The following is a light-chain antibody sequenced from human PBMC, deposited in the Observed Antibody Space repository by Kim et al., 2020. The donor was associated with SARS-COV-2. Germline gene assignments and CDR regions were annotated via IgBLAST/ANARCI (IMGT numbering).Light chain of an antibody. Sequence: GTSVTTSCTGTRSDVGSYNLFSWYQQHPGKAPKLMIYEVSKRPSGVSNRFSGSKSGNTASLTISGLQAEDEADYYCCSYAGSSTYVFGTGTKVTVL. CDR2: EVS. CDR3: CSYAGSSTYV. CDR1: RSDVGSYNL. J-gene: IGLJ1*01. V-gene: IGLV2-23*02.